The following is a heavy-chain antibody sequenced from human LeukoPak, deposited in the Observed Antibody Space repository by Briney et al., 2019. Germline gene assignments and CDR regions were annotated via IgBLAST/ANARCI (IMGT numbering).Heavy chain of an antibody. CDR3: ARRGDY. CDR1: GFTFSSYA. CDR2: ISYDGSNK. J-gene: IGHJ4*02. Sequence: QPGGSLRLSCAASGFTFSSYAMHWVRQAPGKGLEWVAVISYDGSNKYYADSVKGRFTISRDNSKNTLYLQMNSLRAEDTAVYYCARRGDYWGQGTLVTVSS. V-gene: IGHV3-30*04.